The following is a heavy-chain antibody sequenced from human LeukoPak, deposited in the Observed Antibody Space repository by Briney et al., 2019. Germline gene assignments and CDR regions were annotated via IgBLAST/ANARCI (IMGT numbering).Heavy chain of an antibody. CDR2: VNPNSGNT. V-gene: IGHV1-8*03. CDR1: GYTFTSYD. CDR3: ARDPHPCGGDCYTNGAFDI. D-gene: IGHD2-21*02. Sequence: ASVKVSCKASGYTFTSYDINWVRQATGQGLEWMGYVNPNSGNTGYAQNFQGRVTITRTTSISTAYMEVSGLRSDDTAVYYCARDPHPCGGDCYTNGAFDIWGQGTLVTVSS. J-gene: IGHJ3*02.